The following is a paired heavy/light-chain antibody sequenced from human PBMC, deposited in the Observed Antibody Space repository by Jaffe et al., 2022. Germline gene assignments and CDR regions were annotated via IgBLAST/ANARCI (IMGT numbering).Heavy chain of an antibody. CDR3: AREGSRHFYYSGTYSGWIGP. CDR1: GGSASGYS. CDR2: NGDTGNI. J-gene: IGHJ5*02. Sequence: QVQLQQWGAGLLKPSETLSLTCGVYGGSASGYSWHWIRQPPGKGLEWIGENGDTGNINYNPSLKSRVTISVDTSKNQVSLRLTSVTAADTAVYYCAREGSRHFYYSGTYSGWIGPWGQGTPVTVSS. V-gene: IGHV4-34*01. D-gene: IGHD3-10*01.
Light chain of an antibody. Sequence: QSVLTQPPSVSAAPGQKVTISCSGSNSNIGNHFVSWYQQLPGTAPKLLIYDDYHRPSGIPDRFSGSRSGTSATLDITGLQTGDEADYYCGTWDRSLTTWVFGGGTKLTAL. CDR3: GTWDRSLTTWV. CDR1: NSNIGNHF. CDR2: DDY. V-gene: IGLV1-51*01. J-gene: IGLJ3*02.